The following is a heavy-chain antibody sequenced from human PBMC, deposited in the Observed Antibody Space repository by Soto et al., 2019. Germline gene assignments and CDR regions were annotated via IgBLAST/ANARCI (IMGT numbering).Heavy chain of an antibody. CDR3: AINCYDRSGYYY. V-gene: IGHV3-23*01. CDR2: ISGSGGST. CDR1: GFTFSSYA. D-gene: IGHD3-22*01. J-gene: IGHJ4*02. Sequence: GGSVRLACAASGFTFSSYAMSWVRQAPGKGLEWVSAISGSGGSTYYADSVKGRFTISRDNSKNTLYLQMNSLRAGDTAVYYCAINCYDRSGYYYSGQGTLLTVST.